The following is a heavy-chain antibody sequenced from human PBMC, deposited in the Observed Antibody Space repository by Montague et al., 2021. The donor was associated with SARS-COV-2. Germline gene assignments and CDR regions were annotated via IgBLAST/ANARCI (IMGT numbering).Heavy chain of an antibody. CDR2: INYSGIT. Sequence: SETLSLTCTVSGGSISTYYWSWIRQPPGKGLEWIAYINYSGITNHNPSLKSRVSVSQDTSKNLFSLNLKSVTAADTAVYYCARSGWLTRGFDSWGQGTLVFVSS. V-gene: IGHV4-59*12. D-gene: IGHD5-12*01. J-gene: IGHJ4*02. CDR1: GGSISTYY. CDR3: ARSGWLTRGFDS.